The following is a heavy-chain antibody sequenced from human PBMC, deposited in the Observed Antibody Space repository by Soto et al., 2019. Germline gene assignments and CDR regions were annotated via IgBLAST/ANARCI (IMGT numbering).Heavy chain of an antibody. J-gene: IGHJ3*02. D-gene: IGHD6-13*01. CDR1: GGSFSGYY. CDR2: INHSGST. CDR3: ARDPRYSSSWYAFDI. Sequence: SETLSLTCAVYGGSFSGYYWSWIRQPPGKGLEWIGEINHSGSTNYNPSLKSGVTRSVETSKNQFHMKRMTVTAADTAVYYCARDPRYSSSWYAFDIWGQGTMVTVSS. V-gene: IGHV4-34*01.